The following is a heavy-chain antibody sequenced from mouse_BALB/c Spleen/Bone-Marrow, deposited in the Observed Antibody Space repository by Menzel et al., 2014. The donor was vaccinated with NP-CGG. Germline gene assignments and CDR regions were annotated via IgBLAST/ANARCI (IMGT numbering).Heavy chain of an antibody. CDR2: IWAGGST. Sequence: QVQLQQSGPGLVAPSQSLSITCTVSGFSLTSYGVHWVRQPPGKGLKWLGVIWAGGSTNYNSALMSRLSISKDNSKSQVFLKMNSLQTDDTAMYYCAREIYYGNYAWFAYWGQGTLVTVSA. CDR1: GFSLTSYG. J-gene: IGHJ3*01. CDR3: AREIYYGNYAWFAY. D-gene: IGHD2-1*01. V-gene: IGHV2-9*02.